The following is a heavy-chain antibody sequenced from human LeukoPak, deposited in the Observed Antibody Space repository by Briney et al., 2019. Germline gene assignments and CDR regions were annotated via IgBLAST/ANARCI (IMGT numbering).Heavy chain of an antibody. V-gene: IGHV4-34*01. J-gene: IGHJ4*02. D-gene: IGHD3-22*01. Sequence: SETLSLTCAVYGGSFSGYYWSWIRQPPGKGLEWIGEINHSGSTNYTPSLKSRVTISVDTSKNQFSLKLSSVTAADTAVYYCARGLDDSSGYYYGYFDYWGQGTLVTVSS. CDR3: ARGLDDSSGYYYGYFDY. CDR2: INHSGST. CDR1: GGSFSGYY.